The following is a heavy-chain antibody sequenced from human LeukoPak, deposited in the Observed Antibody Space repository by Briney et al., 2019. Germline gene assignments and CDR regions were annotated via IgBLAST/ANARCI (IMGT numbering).Heavy chain of an antibody. J-gene: IGHJ4*02. D-gene: IGHD3-3*01. CDR3: ARAGYYLSPYFFDY. CDR1: GLTFSTYT. CDR2: ISFDGSNT. Sequence: GGSLRLSCAASGLTFSTYTMHWVRQAPGKGLEWVAFISFDGSNTYYADSVKGRFTISRDNSKNTLYLQMNSLRAEDTAVYYCARAGYYLSPYFFDYWGQGTLVTVSS. V-gene: IGHV3-30-3*01.